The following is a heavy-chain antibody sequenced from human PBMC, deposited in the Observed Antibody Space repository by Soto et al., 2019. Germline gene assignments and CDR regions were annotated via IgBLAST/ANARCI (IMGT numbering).Heavy chain of an antibody. Sequence: GESLKISCKGSGYSFTSYWISWVRQMPGKGLEWMGRIDPSDSYTNYSPSFQGHVTISADKSISTAYLQWSSLKASDTAMYYCARAFVVVPAAIDYYYGMDVWGQGTTVTV. D-gene: IGHD2-2*02. J-gene: IGHJ6*02. CDR1: GYSFTSYW. CDR2: IDPSDSYT. V-gene: IGHV5-10-1*01. CDR3: ARAFVVVPAAIDYYYGMDV.